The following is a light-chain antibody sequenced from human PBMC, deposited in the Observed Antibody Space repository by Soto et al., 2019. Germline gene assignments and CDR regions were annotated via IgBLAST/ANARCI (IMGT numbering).Light chain of an antibody. CDR2: DVS. CDR3: SSYTISSTVV. Sequence: QSALTQPASVSGSPGQSITISCTGTSSDVGGYNYVSCYQQHPGEAPRVIIHDVSNRPSGISNRFSGSKSGNTAALTIFGLQAEDEADYYCSSYTISSTVVFGGGTKVTVL. V-gene: IGLV2-14*03. J-gene: IGLJ2*01. CDR1: SSDVGGYNY.